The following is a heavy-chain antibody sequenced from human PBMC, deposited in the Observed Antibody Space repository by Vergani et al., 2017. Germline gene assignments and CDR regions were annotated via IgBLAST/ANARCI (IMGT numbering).Heavy chain of an antibody. CDR1: GGSISSGGYS. CDR3: AREVGHYYGSGDNWFDP. V-gene: IGHV4-30-2*01. J-gene: IGHJ5*02. D-gene: IGHD3-10*01. CDR2: TYHSGST. Sequence: QLQLQESGSGLVKPSQTLSLTCAVSGGSISSGGYSWSWIRQPPGKGLEWIGYTYHSGSTYYNPSLKRRVTISVDRSKNQFSLKLSSVTAADTAVYYCAREVGHYYGSGDNWFDPWGQGTLVTVSS.